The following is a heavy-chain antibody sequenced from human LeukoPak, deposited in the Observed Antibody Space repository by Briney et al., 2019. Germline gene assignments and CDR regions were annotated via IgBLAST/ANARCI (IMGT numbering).Heavy chain of an antibody. Sequence: HGESLKISCKGSGYNFTNYWIGWVRQMPGKGLEWMGIIYPGDSDTRYSPSFQGQVTISADKSISTAYLQWSGLKASDTAMYYCARREGGWHLDYWRQGTLVTVSS. D-gene: IGHD6-19*01. V-gene: IGHV5-51*01. CDR1: GYNFTNYW. CDR3: ARREGGWHLDY. J-gene: IGHJ4*02. CDR2: IYPGDSDT.